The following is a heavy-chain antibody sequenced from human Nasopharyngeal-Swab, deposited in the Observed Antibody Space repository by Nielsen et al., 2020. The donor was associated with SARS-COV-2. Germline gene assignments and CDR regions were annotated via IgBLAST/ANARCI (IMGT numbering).Heavy chain of an antibody. CDR1: GYTLTDLS. J-gene: IGHJ4*02. Sequence: ASVKVSCKVSGYTLTDLSMHWVRQAPGKGLEWMGGFDPEDGETIYAQKFQGRVTMTEDTSTDTAYMELSSLRSEDTAVYYCATDRGGYYDSSGYYFLDYWGQGTLVTVSS. V-gene: IGHV1-24*01. D-gene: IGHD3-22*01. CDR2: FDPEDGET. CDR3: ATDRGGYYDSSGYYFLDY.